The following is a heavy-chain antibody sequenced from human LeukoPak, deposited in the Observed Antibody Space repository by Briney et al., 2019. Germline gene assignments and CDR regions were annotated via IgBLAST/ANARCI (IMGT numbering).Heavy chain of an antibody. CDR1: GGSISSRTYF. Sequence: SETLSLTCTVSGGSISSRTYFWGWIRQPPGGTLEWIGSLYYTGDTYYNPSLSSRVAMSIDTSNNQFSLKLSSLTAADTAVYYCARDRGHYSISWYTWFDPWGQGTLVTVSS. J-gene: IGHJ5*02. D-gene: IGHD6-13*01. V-gene: IGHV4-39*07. CDR3: ARDRGHYSISWYTWFDP. CDR2: LYYTGDT.